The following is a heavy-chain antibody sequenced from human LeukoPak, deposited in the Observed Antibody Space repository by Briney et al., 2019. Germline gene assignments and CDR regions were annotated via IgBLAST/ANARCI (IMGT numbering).Heavy chain of an antibody. J-gene: IGHJ4*02. V-gene: IGHV1-8*01. CDR1: GYTFTSYD. CDR2: MNPNSGNT. CDR3: ARGRGRLYYFDY. Sequence: GASVKVSCKASGYTFTSYDINWVRQATGQGLEWMGWMNPNSGNTDYAQKFQGRVTMTRNTSISTAYMELSSLRSEDTAVYYCARGRGRLYYFDYWGQGTLVTASS.